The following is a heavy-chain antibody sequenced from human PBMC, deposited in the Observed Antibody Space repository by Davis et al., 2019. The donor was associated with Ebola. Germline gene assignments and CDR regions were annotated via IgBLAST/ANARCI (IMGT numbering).Heavy chain of an antibody. CDR3: ARPHRRDGYNYGY. J-gene: IGHJ4*02. CDR1: GFTFSSYW. V-gene: IGHV3-7*03. CDR2: IKQDGSEK. D-gene: IGHD5-24*01. Sequence: SLKISCAASGFTFSSYWMSCLSQAPGKGLEWVANIKQDGSEKYYVDSVKGRFTISRDNAKNSLYLQMNSLRAEDTAVYYCARPHRRDGYNYGYWGQGTLVTVSS.